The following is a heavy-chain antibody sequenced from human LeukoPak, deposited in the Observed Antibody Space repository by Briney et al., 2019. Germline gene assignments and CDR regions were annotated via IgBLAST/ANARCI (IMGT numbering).Heavy chain of an antibody. CDR3: ARGSPRGYFGALF. V-gene: IGHV3-21*01. D-gene: IGHD3-10*01. J-gene: IGHJ3*01. CDR1: GFTFSSYS. CDR2: ISSSSSYI. Sequence: PGGSLRLSCAASGFTFSSYSMNWVRQAPGKGLEWVSSISSSSSYIYYADSVKGRFTISRDNAKNSLYLQMNSLRAEDTAVHYCARGSPRGYFGALFWGQGTMVTVSS.